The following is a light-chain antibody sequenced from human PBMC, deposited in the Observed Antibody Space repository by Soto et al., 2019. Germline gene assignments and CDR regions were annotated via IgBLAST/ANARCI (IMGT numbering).Light chain of an antibody. CDR2: WAS. CDR1: QSGLYSSNKKNY. J-gene: IGKJ2*01. V-gene: IGKV4-1*01. CDR3: QQYYSTLS. Sequence: DIVMTQSPDSLAVSLGERATINCKPSQSGLYSSNKKNYLAWYQQKPGQPPKLLVYWASTRESGVPDRFSGSGSGTDFTLPISSMQAEDVAVYYCQQYYSTLSFGQGTKLEIK.